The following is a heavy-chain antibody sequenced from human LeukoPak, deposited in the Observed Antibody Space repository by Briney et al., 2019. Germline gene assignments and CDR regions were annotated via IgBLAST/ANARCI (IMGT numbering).Heavy chain of an antibody. V-gene: IGHV4-61*02. CDR1: GGSISSGSYY. Sequence: SETLSLTCTVSGGSISSGSYYWSWIRQPAGKGLEWIGRIYTSGSTNYNPSLKSRVTISVDTSKNQFSLKLSSVTAADTAVYYCARVRFGELRTDYYYYYMDVWGKGTTVTISS. CDR2: IYTSGST. CDR3: ARVRFGELRTDYYYYYMDV. J-gene: IGHJ6*03. D-gene: IGHD3-10*01.